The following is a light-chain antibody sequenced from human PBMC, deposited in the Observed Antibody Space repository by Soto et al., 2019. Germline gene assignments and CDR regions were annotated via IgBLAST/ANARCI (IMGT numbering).Light chain of an antibody. Sequence: QSALTQPASVSGSPGQSITISCTGTSSDVGDYNYVSWYQQHPGKAPKVMIYDVSNRPSGVSNRFSGSKSGNTASLTISGVQAEDEADYYCSSYRSSNTVVFGGGTKLTVL. CDR1: SSDVGDYNY. J-gene: IGLJ2*01. CDR3: SSYRSSNTVV. CDR2: DVS. V-gene: IGLV2-14*01.